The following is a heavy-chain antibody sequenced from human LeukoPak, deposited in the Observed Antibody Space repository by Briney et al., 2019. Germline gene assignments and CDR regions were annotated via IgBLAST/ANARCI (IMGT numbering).Heavy chain of an antibody. V-gene: IGHV4-59*01. CDR3: ARWNYDISTGHRYFDY. CDR2: FYYSGDT. J-gene: IGHJ4*02. Sequence: SETLSLTCNVSGDSIRGFYWGWIRQPPGKGLEWIGYFYYSGDTNYNPALESRVIISVDTSKHQFSLKLSSLTAADTGVYYCARWNYDISTGHRYFDYWGQGALVIVSS. CDR1: GDSIRGFY. D-gene: IGHD3-9*01.